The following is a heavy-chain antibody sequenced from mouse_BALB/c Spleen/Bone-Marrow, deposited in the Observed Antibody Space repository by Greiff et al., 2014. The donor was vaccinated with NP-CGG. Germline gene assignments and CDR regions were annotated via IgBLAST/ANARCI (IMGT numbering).Heavy chain of an antibody. D-gene: IGHD2-1*01. V-gene: IGHV14-3*02. Sequence: VQLKESGAELVKPGASVKLSCTASGFNIKDTYMHWVKQRPEQDLEWIGRIDPANGNTKYVPTFQGKATITADTSSNTAYLQLSSLTSEDTAVYYCASSGNYEGGAMDYWGQGISVTVSS. CDR2: IDPANGNT. J-gene: IGHJ4*01. CDR3: ASSGNYEGGAMDY. CDR1: GFNIKDTY.